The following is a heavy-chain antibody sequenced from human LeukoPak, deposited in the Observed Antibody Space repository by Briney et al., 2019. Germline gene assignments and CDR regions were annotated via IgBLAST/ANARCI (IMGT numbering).Heavy chain of an antibody. CDR3: ARQDCSSTSCYVSYYYYGMDV. CDR1: GYTFTSYG. V-gene: IGHV1-18*01. CDR2: IGAYNGNT. D-gene: IGHD2-2*01. Sequence: GASVKVSCKASGYTFTSYGISWVRQAPGQGLEWMGWIGAYNGNTNYAQKLQGRVTMTTDTSTSTAYMELRSLRSDDTAVYYCARQDCSSTSCYVSYYYYGMDVWGQGTTVTVSS. J-gene: IGHJ6*02.